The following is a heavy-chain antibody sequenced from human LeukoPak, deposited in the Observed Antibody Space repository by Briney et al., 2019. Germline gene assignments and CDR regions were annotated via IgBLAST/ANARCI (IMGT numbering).Heavy chain of an antibody. CDR3: ARTYSYGYWYFDY. J-gene: IGHJ4*02. V-gene: IGHV4-30-4*07. D-gene: IGHD5-18*01. CDR1: GGSISSGAYS. Sequence: SETLSLTCAVSGGSISSGAYSWSWIRQPPGKGLEWIGYIYYSGITYYNPSLKSRVAISVDTSENQFSLKLSSVTAADTAVYYCARTYSYGYWYFDYWGQGTLVTVSS. CDR2: IYYSGIT.